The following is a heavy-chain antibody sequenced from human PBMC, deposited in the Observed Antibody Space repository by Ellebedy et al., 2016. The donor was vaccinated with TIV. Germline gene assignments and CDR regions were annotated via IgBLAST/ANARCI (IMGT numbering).Heavy chain of an antibody. Sequence: GGSLRLXCAASGFSSSDYYMSWIRQAPGKGLEWVSYISDSGSMIHYADSVKGRFTTSRDNPKNSLYLQMNNLRAEDTAVYYCARISSGRSFYGMDVWGQGTTVTVSS. CDR1: GFSSSDYY. CDR3: ARISSGRSFYGMDV. CDR2: ISDSGSMI. V-gene: IGHV3-11*01. J-gene: IGHJ6*02. D-gene: IGHD6-19*01.